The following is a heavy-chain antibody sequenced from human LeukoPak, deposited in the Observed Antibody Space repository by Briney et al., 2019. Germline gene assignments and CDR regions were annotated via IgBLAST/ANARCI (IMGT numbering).Heavy chain of an antibody. V-gene: IGHV3-23*01. D-gene: IGHD4-17*01. CDR3: ANPIPTTVTTASMDV. Sequence: GGSLRLFCAASGFTFSSYAMSWVRQAPGKGLEWVSAISGSGGSTYYADSVKGRFTISRDNSKNTLYLQMNSLRAEDTAVYYCANPIPTTVTTASMDVWGKGTTVTVSS. CDR2: ISGSGGST. CDR1: GFTFSSYA. J-gene: IGHJ6*04.